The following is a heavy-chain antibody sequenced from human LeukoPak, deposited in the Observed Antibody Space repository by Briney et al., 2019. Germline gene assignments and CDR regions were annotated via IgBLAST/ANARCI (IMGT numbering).Heavy chain of an antibody. CDR2: ISVSGGST. V-gene: IGHV3-23*01. CDR3: AKALDYYDSSGSNWFDP. Sequence: GGSLRLSCAASGFTFSNYAMSWVRQAPGKGLEWVSVISVSGGSTYYADSVKGRFTISRDNSKNTLYLQMNSLRAEDTAVYYCAKALDYYDSSGSNWFDPWGQGTLVTVSS. CDR1: GFTFSNYA. D-gene: IGHD3-22*01. J-gene: IGHJ5*02.